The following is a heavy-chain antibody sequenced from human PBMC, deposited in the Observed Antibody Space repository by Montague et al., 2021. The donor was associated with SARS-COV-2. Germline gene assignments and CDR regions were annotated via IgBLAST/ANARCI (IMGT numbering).Heavy chain of an antibody. D-gene: IGHD1-7*01. CDR1: GDSVSRNNPA. Sequence: CAISGDSVSRNNPAWNWIRQSPSRGLEWLGRTYYGSSWNTDYAVSVISRITISPDTSMNQFSLHLNSVTPEDTAVYYCARGWNYAFDIWSQGTMVTVSS. V-gene: IGHV6-1*01. CDR2: TYYGSSWNT. CDR3: ARGWNYAFDI. J-gene: IGHJ3*02.